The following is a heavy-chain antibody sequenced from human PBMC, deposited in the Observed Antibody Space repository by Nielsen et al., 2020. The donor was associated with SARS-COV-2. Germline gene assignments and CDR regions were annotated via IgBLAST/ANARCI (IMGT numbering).Heavy chain of an antibody. CDR2: ISWNSGII. CDR3: AKDMGPVIWYFDL. V-gene: IGHV3-9*02. CDR1: GFTSADYA. J-gene: IGHJ2*01. D-gene: IGHD3-10*01. Sequence: GGSLRLSCAASGFTSADYALHRVRQAPGKRLEWVSGISWNSGIIGYADSVKGRFTISRDNAKNSLYLQMNSLRAEDTALYYCAKDMGPVIWYFDLWGRGTLVTVSS.